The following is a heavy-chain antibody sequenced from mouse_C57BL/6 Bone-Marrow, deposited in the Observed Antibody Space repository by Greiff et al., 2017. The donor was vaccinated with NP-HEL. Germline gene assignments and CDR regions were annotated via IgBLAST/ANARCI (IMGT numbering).Heavy chain of an antibody. D-gene: IGHD4-1*01. CDR2: IDPSDSYT. J-gene: IGHJ4*01. CDR3: ARETGPYAMDY. V-gene: IGHV1-69*01. CDR1: GYTFTSYW. Sequence: QVQLQQSGAELVMPGASVKLSCKASGYTFTSYWMHWVKQRPGQGLEWIGEIDPSDSYTNYNQKFKGKSTLTVDKSSSTAYMQLSSLTSEDSAVYYCARETGPYAMDYWGQGTSVTVSA.